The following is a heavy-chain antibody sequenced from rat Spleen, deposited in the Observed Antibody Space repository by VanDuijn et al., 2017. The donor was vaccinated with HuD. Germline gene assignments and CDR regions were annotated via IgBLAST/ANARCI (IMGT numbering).Heavy chain of an antibody. Sequence: QVQLKESGPGLVQPSQTLSLTCTVAGFSLTSYNVHWVRQPPGKGLEWMGVIWNTGGTRYNSALKSRLSISKDTSKSQVFLKMNSLQTEDTATYYCARLQPRDVMDAWGQGASVTVSS. CDR2: IWNTGGT. CDR3: ARLQPRDVMDA. D-gene: IGHD1-1*01. V-gene: IGHV2-41*01. J-gene: IGHJ4*01. CDR1: GFSLTSYN.